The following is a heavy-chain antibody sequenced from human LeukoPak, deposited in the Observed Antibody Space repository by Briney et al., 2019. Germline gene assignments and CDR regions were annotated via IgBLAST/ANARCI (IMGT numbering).Heavy chain of an antibody. J-gene: IGHJ4*02. CDR3: ARGVAVAGPHFFDY. CDR2: ISAYNGNT. CDR1: GYTFTSYG. V-gene: IGHV1-18*04. Sequence: ASVKVSCKASGYTFTSYGISWVRQAPGQGLEWMGWISAYNGNTNYAQKLQGRVTMTTDTSTSTAYMELRSLRSDDAAVYYCARGVAVAGPHFFDYWGQGTLVTVSS. D-gene: IGHD6-19*01.